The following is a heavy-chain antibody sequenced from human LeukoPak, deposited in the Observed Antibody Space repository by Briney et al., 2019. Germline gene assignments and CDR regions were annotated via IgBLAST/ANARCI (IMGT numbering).Heavy chain of an antibody. CDR3: ARGSWGYGDYYFDY. D-gene: IGHD4-17*01. V-gene: IGHV1-8*01. Sequence: ASVKVSCKASGYTFTSYDINWVRQASGQGLEWMGWMNPNRGNTGYAQKFQGRVTMTSNTSISPAYMELSSLRSEDTAVYYCARGSWGYGDYYFDYWGQGTLVTVSS. J-gene: IGHJ4*02. CDR2: MNPNRGNT. CDR1: GYTFTSYD.